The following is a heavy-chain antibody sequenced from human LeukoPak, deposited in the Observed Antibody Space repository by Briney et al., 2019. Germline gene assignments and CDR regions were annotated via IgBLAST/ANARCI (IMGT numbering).Heavy chain of an antibody. D-gene: IGHD2-15*01. CDR2: IYYSGST. V-gene: IGHV4-39*07. CDR1: GGSISSSSYY. J-gene: IGHJ3*02. Sequence: SETLSLTCTVSGGSISSSSYYWGWIRQPPGKGLEWIGSIYYSGSTYYNPSLKSRVTISVDTSKNQFSLKLSSVTAADTAVYYCARVQIWQYCSGGSCYSSCAFDIWGQGTMVTVSS. CDR3: ARVQIWQYCSGGSCYSSCAFDI.